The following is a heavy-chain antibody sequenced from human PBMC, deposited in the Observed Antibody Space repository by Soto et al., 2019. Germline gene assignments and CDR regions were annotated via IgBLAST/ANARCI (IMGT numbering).Heavy chain of an antibody. Sequence: GGSLRLSCAASGFTFSSYGMHWVRQAPGKGLEWVAVIWYDGSNKYYADSVKGRFTISRDNSKNTLYLQMNSLRAEDTAVYYCARSPDIVGDAFDIWGQGTMVTVSS. CDR1: GFTFSSYG. J-gene: IGHJ3*02. D-gene: IGHD2-15*01. CDR2: IWYDGSNK. V-gene: IGHV3-33*01. CDR3: ARSPDIVGDAFDI.